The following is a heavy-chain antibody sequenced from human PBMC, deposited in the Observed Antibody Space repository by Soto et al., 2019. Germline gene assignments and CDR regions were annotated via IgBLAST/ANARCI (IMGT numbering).Heavy chain of an antibody. CDR2: IIPIFGTP. J-gene: IGHJ4*02. V-gene: IGHV1-69*01. Sequence: QVQLVQSGAEVKKPGSSVKVSCKASGGTFSDYAISWLRQAPGLGLEWMGGIIPIFGTPNYGQKFQGRVTITADESTNTAHMELSSLRFDDTALYYCARGAVTMTRGVSLNYWGQGPLVTVSS. CDR1: GGTFSDYA. CDR3: ARGAVTMTRGVSLNY. D-gene: IGHD3-10*01.